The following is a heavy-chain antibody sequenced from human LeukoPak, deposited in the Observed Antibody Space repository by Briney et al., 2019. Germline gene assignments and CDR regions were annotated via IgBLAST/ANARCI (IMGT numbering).Heavy chain of an antibody. J-gene: IGHJ3*02. V-gene: IGHV3-9*01. D-gene: IGHD6-13*01. CDR2: ISWNSGSI. Sequence: PGRSLRLSCAASGFTFDDYAMHWVRQAPGKGLEWVSGISWNSGSIGYADSVKGRFTISRDNAKNSLYLQMNSLRAEDTALYYCAKVIRQQQDAFDIWGQGTMVTVSS. CDR1: GFTFDDYA. CDR3: AKVIRQQQDAFDI.